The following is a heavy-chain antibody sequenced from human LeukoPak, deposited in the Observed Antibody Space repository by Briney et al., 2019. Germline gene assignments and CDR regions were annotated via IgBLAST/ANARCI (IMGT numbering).Heavy chain of an antibody. Sequence: GRSLRLSCAASGFTFSSYAMHWVRQAPGKGLEWVAVISYDGSNKYYADSVKGRFTIYRHNSKNTLYLQMNSLRAEDTAVYYCASFSDITGTTDWGQGTLVTVSS. V-gene: IGHV3-30*01. J-gene: IGHJ4*02. D-gene: IGHD1-7*01. CDR1: GFTFSSYA. CDR3: ASFSDITGTTD. CDR2: ISYDGSNK.